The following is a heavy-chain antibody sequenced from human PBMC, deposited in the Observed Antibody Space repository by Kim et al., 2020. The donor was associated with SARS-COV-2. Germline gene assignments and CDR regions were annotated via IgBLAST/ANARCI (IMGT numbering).Heavy chain of an antibody. D-gene: IGHD3-10*01. Sequence: GGSLRLSCAASGFTFSSYAMSWVRQAPGKGLEWVSAVSSGGSSTYYADSVKGRFTISRDNSKNTLYLQMNSLRAGDTAVYYCAKVLAVRGVIGYYFDYWGQGTLVTVSS. CDR2: VSSGGSST. V-gene: IGHV3-23*01. J-gene: IGHJ4*02. CDR3: AKVLAVRGVIGYYFDY. CDR1: GFTFSSYA.